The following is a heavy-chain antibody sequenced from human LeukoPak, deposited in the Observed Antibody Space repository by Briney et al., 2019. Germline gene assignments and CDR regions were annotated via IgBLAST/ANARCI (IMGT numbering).Heavy chain of an antibody. V-gene: IGHV4-34*01. CDR3: ARGDLVGATTFDY. J-gene: IGHJ4*02. CDR2: INHSGRT. CDR1: GFTFSNYA. D-gene: IGHD1-26*01. Sequence: GSLRLSCAGSGFTFSNYAMTWIRQPPGKGLEWIGEINHSGRTNYNPSLKSRVTISVDTSRNQLSLRLSSVTAADTAVYYCARGDLVGATTFDYWGQGTLVTVSS.